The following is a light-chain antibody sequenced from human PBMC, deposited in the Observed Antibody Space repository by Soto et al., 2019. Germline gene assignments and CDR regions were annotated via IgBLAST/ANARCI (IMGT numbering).Light chain of an antibody. V-gene: IGKV1-39*01. J-gene: IGKJ1*01. Sequence: DIQMTQSPSSLSASVGDRVTITCRASQSISSYLNWYQQKPVKAPKLLIYAASSLQSGVPSRFSGSGSGTDLPPTITSLQPEDFATYYFLQSYSTLTTFGQGTKVEIK. CDR2: AAS. CDR1: QSISSY. CDR3: LQSYSTLTT.